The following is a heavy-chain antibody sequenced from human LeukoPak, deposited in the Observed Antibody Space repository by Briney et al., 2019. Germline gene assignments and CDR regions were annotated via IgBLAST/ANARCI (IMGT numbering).Heavy chain of an antibody. J-gene: IGHJ6*02. CDR3: ARGCSSTSCPAYYYYGMDV. CDR1: GGSISSYY. CDR2: IYYSGST. V-gene: IGHV4-59*01. Sequence: SETLSLTCTVSGGSISSYYWSWIRQPPGKGLEWIGYIYYSGSTNYNPSLKSRVTISVDTSKNQFSLKLSSVTAADTAVYYCARGCSSTSCPAYYYYGMDVWGQGTTVTVSS. D-gene: IGHD2-2*01.